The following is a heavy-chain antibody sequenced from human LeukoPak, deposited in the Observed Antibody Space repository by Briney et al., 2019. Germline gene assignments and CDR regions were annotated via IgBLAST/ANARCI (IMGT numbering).Heavy chain of an antibody. V-gene: IGHV1-69*13. D-gene: IGHD3-10*01. J-gene: IGHJ4*02. CDR1: GGTFSSYA. CDR3: ARWSRGFGELLSYFDY. Sequence: SVKVSCKASGGTFSSYAISWVRQAPGQGLEWMGGIIPIFGTANYAQKFQGRVTITADESTSTTYMELSSLRSEDTAVYYCARWSRGFGELLSYFDYWGQGTLVTVSS. CDR2: IIPIFGTA.